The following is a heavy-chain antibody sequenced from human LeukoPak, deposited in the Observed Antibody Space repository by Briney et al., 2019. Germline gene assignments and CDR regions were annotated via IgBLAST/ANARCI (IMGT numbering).Heavy chain of an antibody. J-gene: IGHJ6*02. V-gene: IGHV3-11*01. Sequence: GGSLILSWAASGFTFSDYNMNWVRQAPGKGLDGVSYITNGGSTIHHADSGKGRFTISRDNDKKPLYLQMNSLRAEDTAVYYCARSIGLTGGGVDVWGQGTTVTVSS. D-gene: IGHD3-9*01. CDR2: ITNGGSTI. CDR1: GFTFSDYN. CDR3: ARSIGLTGGGVDV.